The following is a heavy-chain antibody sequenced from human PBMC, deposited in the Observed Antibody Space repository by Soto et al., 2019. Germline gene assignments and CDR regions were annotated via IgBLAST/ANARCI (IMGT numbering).Heavy chain of an antibody. D-gene: IGHD6-19*01. V-gene: IGHV4-39*01. CDR1: GGSISSSGYY. J-gene: IGHJ4*02. CDR2: ITDSGTT. CDR3: TRYKWPGIAGACTFGGLDN. Sequence: SETLSLTCTVSGGSISSSGYYWGWIRQPPGKGLEWSGSITDSGTTYYNPSLKSRLTISVDTSKNQLSLRLSSVTAADTAIYYCTRYKWPGIAGACTFGGLDNWGRGTLVT.